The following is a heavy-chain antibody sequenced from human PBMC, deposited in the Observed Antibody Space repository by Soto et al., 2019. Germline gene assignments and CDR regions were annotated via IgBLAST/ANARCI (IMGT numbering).Heavy chain of an antibody. J-gene: IGHJ6*02. CDR1: GYSFTSYG. CDR3: ARDQSFDRTYYYGIDA. Sequence: QVHLVQSGAEVKKPGASVKVSCKTSGYSFTSYGIGWVRQAPGQGLEWMGWISPYNGNTYYPPELQGRVTMTTDTSTNTGYMELRSLRYDDTAVYYCARDQSFDRTYYYGIDAWGQGTTVTVSS. CDR2: ISPYNGNT. V-gene: IGHV1-18*01.